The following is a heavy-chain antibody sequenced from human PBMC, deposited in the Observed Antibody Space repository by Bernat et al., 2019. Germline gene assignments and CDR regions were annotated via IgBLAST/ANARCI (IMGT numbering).Heavy chain of an antibody. CDR3: AKGLHCSSTSCYDAFDI. CDR1: GFTFSSYG. J-gene: IGHJ3*02. CDR2: ISYDGSNK. Sequence: VQLVESGGGLVQPGGSLRLSCAASGFTFSSYGMHWVRQAPGKGLEWVAVISYDGSNKYYADSVKGRFTISRDNSKNTLYLQMNSLRAEDTAVYYCAKGLHCSSTSCYDAFDIWGQGTMVTVSS. D-gene: IGHD2-2*01. V-gene: IGHV3-30*18.